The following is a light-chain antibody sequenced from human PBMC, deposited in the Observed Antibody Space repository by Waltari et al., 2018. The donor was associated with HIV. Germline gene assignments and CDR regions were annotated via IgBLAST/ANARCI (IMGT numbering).Light chain of an antibody. Sequence: DIQMTQSPSSLSASVGDRVTITCRASQSISSYVNWYQQKPGKAPNLLIYVASNLQSWVPLRFSGSGSGTDFTLTISSLQPEDFATYYCQQSFNTPFSFGQGTKLGIK. CDR2: VAS. J-gene: IGKJ2*01. CDR3: QQSFNTPFS. V-gene: IGKV1-39*01. CDR1: QSISSY.